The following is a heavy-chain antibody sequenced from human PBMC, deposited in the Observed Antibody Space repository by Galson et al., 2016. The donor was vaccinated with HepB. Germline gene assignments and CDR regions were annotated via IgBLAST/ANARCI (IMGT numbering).Heavy chain of an antibody. CDR2: VYRDRA. V-gene: IGHV4-39*01. CDR3: AKFTTVTSPPWFDP. J-gene: IGHJ5*02. Sequence: SETLSLTCTVSGDSISSSSFSWGWIRQPPGKGLECIGTVYRDRAYYNPSLKSRVALSVDTSKNQFSLRLTSVTVADTAVYYCAKFTTVTSPPWFDPWGRGTLVTVSP. D-gene: IGHD4-17*01. CDR1: GDSISSSSFS.